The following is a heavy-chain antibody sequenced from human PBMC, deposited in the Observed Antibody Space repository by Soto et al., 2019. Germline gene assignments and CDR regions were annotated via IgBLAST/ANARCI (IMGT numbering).Heavy chain of an antibody. Sequence: GGSLRLSCAASGFTFSSYAMSWVRQAPGKGLEWVSAISGSGGSTYYADSVKGRFTISRDNSKNTLYLQMNSLRAEDTAVYYCAKGWYDYGDYRTDYWGQGTLVTVSS. CDR2: ISGSGGST. CDR3: AKGWYDYGDYRTDY. V-gene: IGHV3-23*01. D-gene: IGHD4-17*01. CDR1: GFTFSSYA. J-gene: IGHJ4*02.